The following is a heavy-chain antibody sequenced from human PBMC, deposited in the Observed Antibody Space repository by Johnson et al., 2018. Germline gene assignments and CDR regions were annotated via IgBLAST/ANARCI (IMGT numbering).Heavy chain of an antibody. D-gene: IGHD6-19*01. CDR2: ISASGDNT. J-gene: IGHJ6*02. CDR1: GLTFRIYA. V-gene: IGHV3-23*04. CDR3: VKNGWEGDFGMDV. Sequence: VQLVESGGGLAQPGGSLRLSCASSGLTFRIYAMSWVRQAPGKGLEWVSVISASGDNTYYADSVKGRFSLSRDNYKNTLYLHMNSLRAEDTAVYYCVKNGWEGDFGMDVWGQGTTVTVPS.